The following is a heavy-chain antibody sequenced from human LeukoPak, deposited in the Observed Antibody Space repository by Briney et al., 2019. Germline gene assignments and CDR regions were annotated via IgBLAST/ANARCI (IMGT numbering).Heavy chain of an antibody. Sequence: ASVEVSCKASGYTFTTYYMHWVRQAPGQGLEWMGIINPSGGSTSYAQRFQGRVTMTSDTSTSTVYMELSSLRSEDTAVYYCASDSGSSNAFDIWGQGTMVTVSS. V-gene: IGHV1-46*01. CDR1: GYTFTTYY. CDR2: INPSGGST. J-gene: IGHJ3*02. D-gene: IGHD1-26*01. CDR3: ASDSGSSNAFDI.